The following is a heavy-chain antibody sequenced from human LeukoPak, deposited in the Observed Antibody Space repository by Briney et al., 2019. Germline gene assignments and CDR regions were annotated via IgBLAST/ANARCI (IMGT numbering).Heavy chain of an antibody. CDR1: GGTFSSYA. Sequence: SVKVSCKASGGTFSSYAISWVRQAPGQGLEWMGGIIPIFGTANYAQKFQGRVTITADESTRTAYMELSSLRSEDTAVYYCARDSRTIDDPESGRYYYYGMDVWGKGTTVTVSS. D-gene: IGHD1-1*01. V-gene: IGHV1-69*13. J-gene: IGHJ6*04. CDR2: IIPIFGTA. CDR3: ARDSRTIDDPESGRYYYYGMDV.